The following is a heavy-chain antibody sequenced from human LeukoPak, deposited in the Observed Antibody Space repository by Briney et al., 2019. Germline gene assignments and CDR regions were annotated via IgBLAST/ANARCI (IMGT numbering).Heavy chain of an antibody. CDR3: AKDSLADIDY. J-gene: IGHJ4*02. CDR1: GFIFSTYG. CDR2: IRHDGSIK. D-gene: IGHD3-16*01. V-gene: IGHV3-30*02. Sequence: GGSLRLSCAASGFIFSTYGMYWVRQAPGKGLEWVAFIRHDGSIKNYADSVKGRSTISRDNSKNTLYLQMNSLRAEDTAVYYCAKDSLADIDYWGQGALVTVSS.